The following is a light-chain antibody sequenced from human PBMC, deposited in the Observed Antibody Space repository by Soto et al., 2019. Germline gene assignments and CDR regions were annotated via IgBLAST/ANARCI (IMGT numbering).Light chain of an antibody. J-gene: IGLJ1*01. CDR2: EVF. CDR1: NSDVGAYNY. V-gene: IGLV2-14*01. CDR3: SSYTTNNTLYV. Sequence: QSALTQPASVSGSPGQSITIPCTGTNSDVGAYNYVSWYQHHPGKAPKLMIYEVFIRPSGVSSRFSGSKSGSTASLTISGLLAEDEADYYCSSYTTNNTLYVFGTGTKLTV.